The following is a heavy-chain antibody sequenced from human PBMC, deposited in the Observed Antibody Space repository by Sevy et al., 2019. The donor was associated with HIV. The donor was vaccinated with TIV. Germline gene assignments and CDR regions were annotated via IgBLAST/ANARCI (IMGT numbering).Heavy chain of an antibody. D-gene: IGHD3-16*01. CDR2: IKTKTDGGTT. CDR3: TGGNSQFDY. CDR1: GFSFNNAW. V-gene: IGHV3-15*01. Sequence: GGSLRLSWAASGFSFNNAWMNWVRQAPGKGLEWVGRIKTKTDGGTTDYAAPVKGRFTISRDDSKTTLYLQMNRLKTEDTAVYYCTGGNSQFDYWGQGTLVTVSS. J-gene: IGHJ4*02.